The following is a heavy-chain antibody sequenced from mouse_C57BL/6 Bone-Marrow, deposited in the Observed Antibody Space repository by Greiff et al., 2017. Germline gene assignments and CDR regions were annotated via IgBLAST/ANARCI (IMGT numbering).Heavy chain of an antibody. Sequence: EVQLQQSGPELVKPGASVKISCKASGYTFTDYYMNWVKQSHGKSLEWIGDINPNNGGTSYNQKLKGKATLTVDKSSSTAYMELRSLTSEDSAVYYCARDYYGSSWYFDYWGQGSILT. CDR3: ARDYYGSSWYFDY. CDR2: INPNNGGT. D-gene: IGHD1-1*01. J-gene: IGHJ2*01. CDR1: GYTFTDYY. V-gene: IGHV1-26*01.